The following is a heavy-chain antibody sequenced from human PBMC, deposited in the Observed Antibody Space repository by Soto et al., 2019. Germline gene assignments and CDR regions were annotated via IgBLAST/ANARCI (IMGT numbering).Heavy chain of an antibody. CDR3: AKDNRDGITTFDY. V-gene: IGHV3-30*18. J-gene: IGHJ4*02. D-gene: IGHD2-2*01. CDR2: ISYDGSNK. Sequence: QVQLVESGGGVVQPGRSLRLSCAASGFTFSSYGMHWVRQAPGKGLEWVAVISYDGSNKYYADSVKGRFTIPRDNSKNTLYLQMSSLSAEDTVVYYCAKDNRDGITTFDYWGQGTLVTVSS. CDR1: GFTFSSYG.